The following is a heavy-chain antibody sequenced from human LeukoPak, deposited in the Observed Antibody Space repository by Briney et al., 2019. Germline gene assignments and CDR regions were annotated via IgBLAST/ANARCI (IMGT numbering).Heavy chain of an antibody. V-gene: IGHV4-39*07. Sequence: SETLSLTCTVSGGSISSSSYYWGWIRQPPGKGLEWIGSIYYSGSTYYNPSLKSRVTISVDTSKNQFSLKLSSVTAADTAVYYCARQYTDYGDYVGYFDYWGQGTLVTVSS. D-gene: IGHD4-17*01. CDR3: ARQYTDYGDYVGYFDY. J-gene: IGHJ4*02. CDR2: IYYSGST. CDR1: GGSISSSSYY.